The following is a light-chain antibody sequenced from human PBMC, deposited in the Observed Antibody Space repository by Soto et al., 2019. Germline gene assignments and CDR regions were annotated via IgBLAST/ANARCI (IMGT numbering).Light chain of an antibody. CDR1: QSVSSSY. CDR3: QQYDT. J-gene: IGKJ4*02. CDR2: GAS. V-gene: IGKV3-20*01. Sequence: EIVLTQSPGTLSLSPGERATLSCRASQSVSSSYLAWYQQKPGQAPRLLIYGASSRATGIPDRFSGSGSGTDVTLTISRLAPEDFAVYYCQQYDTFGGGTKADIK.